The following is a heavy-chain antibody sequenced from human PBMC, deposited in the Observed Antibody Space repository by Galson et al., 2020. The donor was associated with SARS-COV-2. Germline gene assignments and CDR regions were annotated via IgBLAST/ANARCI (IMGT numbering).Heavy chain of an antibody. J-gene: IGHJ4*02. CDR3: AKFLAIARGFDY. CDR1: GFTFSSYA. CDR2: ISGSGGNT. D-gene: IGHD1-26*01. Sequence: GGSLRLSCAASGFTFSSYAMSWVRQATGKGMEWVSAISGSGGNTYYADSVKGRFTISRDNSKNTLYLQMNSLRAEDTAVYYCAKFLAIARGFDYWGQGTLVTVSS. V-gene: IGHV3-23*01.